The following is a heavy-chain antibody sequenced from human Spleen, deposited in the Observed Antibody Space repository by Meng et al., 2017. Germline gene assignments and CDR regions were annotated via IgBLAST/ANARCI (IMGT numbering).Heavy chain of an antibody. CDR2: ITSTGTIT. Sequence: GESLKISCAASGFAFSSYEMNWVRQAPGRGLEWVAYITSTGTITYYADSVKGRFTLSRDNAKNSLYLQMNSLRAEDTAVYYCATDLIGDNGGWGQGTLVTVSS. CDR1: GFAFSSYE. CDR3: ATDLIGDNGG. D-gene: IGHD3-16*01. V-gene: IGHV3-48*03. J-gene: IGHJ4*02.